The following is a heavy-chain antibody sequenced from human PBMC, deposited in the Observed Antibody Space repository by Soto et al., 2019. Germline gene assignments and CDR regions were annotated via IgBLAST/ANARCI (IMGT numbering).Heavy chain of an antibody. D-gene: IGHD3-9*01. CDR2: ISAAGGNT. V-gene: IGHV3-23*01. J-gene: IGHJ4*02. CDR1: GFTLDTNG. Sequence: EGSLTLSCATPGFTLDTNGMTWVRQAPGKGLEWVSAISAAGGNTYYADPVKGRFTISRDNSKNMLYLQMNSLRAEDTAVYYCAKVPIDFAWLLELDLFDYWCQATPVTSPQ. CDR3: AKVPIDFAWLLELDLFDY.